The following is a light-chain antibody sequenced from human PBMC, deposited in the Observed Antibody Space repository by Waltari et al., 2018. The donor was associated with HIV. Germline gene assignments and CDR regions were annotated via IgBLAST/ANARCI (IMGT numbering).Light chain of an antibody. CDR1: TSNIETEA. V-gene: IGLV1-47*01. Sequence: PPSVSGTPGQTVTISCSGSTSNIETEALYWYQQLPGTAPKLIIYRNYKRPSGVSDRFSCSKSGASASLVISGLRSEDEAHYYCVSYDSRLDERLFGGGTKLT. CDR2: RNY. J-gene: IGLJ3*02. CDR3: VSYDSRLDERL.